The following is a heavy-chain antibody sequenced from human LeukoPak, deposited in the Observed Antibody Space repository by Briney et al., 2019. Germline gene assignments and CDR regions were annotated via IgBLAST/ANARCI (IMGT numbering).Heavy chain of an antibody. CDR3: ARLSVYYYYMDV. CDR2: IYTSGST. V-gene: IGHV4-4*09. Sequence: SETLSLTCTVSGGPISSYYWSWIRQPPGKGLEWIGYIYTSGSTNYNPSLKSRVTISVDTSKNQFSLKLSSVTAADTAVYYCARLSVYYYYMDVWGKGTTVTVSS. CDR1: GGPISSYY. J-gene: IGHJ6*03.